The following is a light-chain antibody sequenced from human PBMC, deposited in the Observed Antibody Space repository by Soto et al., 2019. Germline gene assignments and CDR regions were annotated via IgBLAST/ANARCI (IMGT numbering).Light chain of an antibody. V-gene: IGLV7-46*01. J-gene: IGLJ2*01. CDR1: TGAVTSGLY. CDR2: DTS. CDR3: LPSCSGAVV. Sequence: QAVVTQAPSLTVSPGGTVTITCGSSTGAVTSGLYPYWYQQKPGQAPRTLIYDTSNQHSWTPVRFSGSLLGGKAALTLSGAQAEDDAEYYCLPSCSGAVVFGGGTKLTVL.